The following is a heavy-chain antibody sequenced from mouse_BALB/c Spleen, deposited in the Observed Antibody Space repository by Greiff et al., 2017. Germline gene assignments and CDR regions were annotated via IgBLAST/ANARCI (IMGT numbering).Heavy chain of an antibody. CDR3: ARAEYDYDAFYYYAMDY. CDR2: INPSTGYT. D-gene: IGHD2-4*01. J-gene: IGHJ4*01. CDR1: GYTFTSYW. V-gene: IGHV1-7*01. Sequence: VQLQQSGAELAKPGASVKMSCKASGYTFTSYWMHWVKQRPGQGLEWIGYINPSTGYTEYNQKFKDKATLTADKSSSTAYMQLSSLTSEDSAVYYCARAEYDYDAFYYYAMDYWGQGTSVTVSS.